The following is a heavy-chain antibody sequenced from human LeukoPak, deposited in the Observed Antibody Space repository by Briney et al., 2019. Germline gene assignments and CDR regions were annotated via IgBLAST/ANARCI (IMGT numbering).Heavy chain of an antibody. CDR3: ARGRSDYAKYYYHYYYMDV. Sequence: PSETLSLTCAVYGGSFSGYYWSWIRQPPGKGLEWIGEINHSGSTNYNPSLKSRVTISVDTSKNQFSLKLSSVTAADTAVYYCARGRSDYAKYYYHYYYMDVWGKGTTVTVSS. J-gene: IGHJ6*03. D-gene: IGHD5-12*01. V-gene: IGHV4-34*01. CDR2: INHSGST. CDR1: GGSFSGYY.